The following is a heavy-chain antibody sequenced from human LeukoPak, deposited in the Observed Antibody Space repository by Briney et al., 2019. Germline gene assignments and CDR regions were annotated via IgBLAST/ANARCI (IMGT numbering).Heavy chain of an antibody. CDR3: ARDVAAAGPYYYYYYYMDV. CDR2: IIPIFGTA. J-gene: IGHJ6*03. D-gene: IGHD6-13*01. V-gene: IGHV1-69*13. CDR1: GGTFSGYA. Sequence: SVKVSCKASGGTFSGYAISWVRQAPGQGLEWMGGIIPIFGTANYAQKFQGRVTITADESTSTAYMELSRLRSDDTAVYYCARDVAAAGPYYYYYYYMDVWGKGTTVTVSS.